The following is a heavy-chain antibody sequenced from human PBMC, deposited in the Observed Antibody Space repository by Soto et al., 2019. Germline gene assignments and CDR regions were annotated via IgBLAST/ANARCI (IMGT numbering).Heavy chain of an antibody. V-gene: IGHV3-23*01. D-gene: IGHD2-2*01. J-gene: IGHJ5*02. CDR1: GFSFSTYA. Sequence: EVQLLESGGGLVQPGGSLRLSCAVSGFSFSTYAMSWVRQAPGKGLEWVSGISAGGGNTYYSDSVSVRFTISRDNSKDTLYLQITSLRAEDTAFYYCAKHAEYQLVSWFDPWGQGTLVTVSS. CDR3: AKHAEYQLVSWFDP. CDR2: ISAGGGNT.